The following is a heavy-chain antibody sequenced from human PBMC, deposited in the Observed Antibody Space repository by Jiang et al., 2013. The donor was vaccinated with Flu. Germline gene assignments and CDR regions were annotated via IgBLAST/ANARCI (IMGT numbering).Heavy chain of an antibody. CDR3: VRATWYYFDY. D-gene: IGHD2-8*01. V-gene: IGHV3-13*01. J-gene: IGHJ4*02. CDR2: ITTTGDT. Sequence: SAITTTGDTYFPDSVKGRFTISRENAKNSLYLQMNSLRAEDTAVYYCVRATWYYFDYWGQGTLVTVSS.